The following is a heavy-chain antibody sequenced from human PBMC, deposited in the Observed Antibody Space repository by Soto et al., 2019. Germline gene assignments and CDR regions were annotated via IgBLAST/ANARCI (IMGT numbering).Heavy chain of an antibody. D-gene: IGHD6-13*01. J-gene: IGHJ4*02. V-gene: IGHV3-30*03. Sequence: SLRLSFAASGFTFSRYGMHWVRQAPGKGLGGVAIKSYDGSNKYYADSVKGRFTISRDNSKNTLYLQMNSLRAEDTAVYYCVSSSFYYVDYWGQGTLVTVSS. CDR1: GFTFSRYG. CDR3: VSSSFYYVDY. CDR2: KSYDGSNK.